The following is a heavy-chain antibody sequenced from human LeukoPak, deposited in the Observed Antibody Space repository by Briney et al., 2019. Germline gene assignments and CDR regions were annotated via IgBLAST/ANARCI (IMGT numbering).Heavy chain of an antibody. V-gene: IGHV3-48*03. CDR2: ISSSGSTI. CDR1: GFTFSSYE. D-gene: IGHD6-13*01. CDR3: ARVKQQLVAPDY. J-gene: IGHJ4*02. Sequence: GGSLRLSCAASGFTFSSYEMNWVRQAPGKGLEWVSYISSSGSTIYYADSVKGLFTISGDNAKNSLYLQMNSLRAEDTAVYYCARVKQQLVAPDYWGQGTLVTVSS.